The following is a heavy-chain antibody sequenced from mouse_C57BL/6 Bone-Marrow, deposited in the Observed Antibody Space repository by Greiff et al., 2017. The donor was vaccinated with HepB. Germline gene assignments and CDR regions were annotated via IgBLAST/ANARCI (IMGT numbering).Heavy chain of an antibody. CDR1: GYSFSSSW. J-gene: IGHJ2*01. CDR2: ISPGDGDN. V-gene: IGHV1-82*01. Sequence: QVQLKQSGPELVKPGASVKLSCKVSGYSFSSSWLNWVKQRPGKGLEWIGRISPGDGDNNYNGKFKGKATLTADKSSSTAYMQLSSLTSEDSAVYFCARKRLRALYFDYWGQGTTLTVSS. CDR3: ARKRLRALYFDY. D-gene: IGHD3-2*02.